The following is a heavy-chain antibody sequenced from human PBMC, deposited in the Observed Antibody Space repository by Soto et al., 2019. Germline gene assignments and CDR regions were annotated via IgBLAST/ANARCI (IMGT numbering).Heavy chain of an antibody. D-gene: IGHD3-10*01. CDR1: GYTFTSYG. J-gene: IGHJ4*02. Sequence: QVQLVQSGAEVKKPGASVKVSCKASGYTFTSYGISWVRQAPGQGREWMGWISAYNGNTNYAQKLQGRVTMTTDTPTSKDYMELRSLRSDDTAVYYCARDWVPITLVRGVIITNYYFDYWGQGTLVTVSS. CDR3: ARDWVPITLVRGVIITNYYFDY. V-gene: IGHV1-18*04. CDR2: ISAYNGNT.